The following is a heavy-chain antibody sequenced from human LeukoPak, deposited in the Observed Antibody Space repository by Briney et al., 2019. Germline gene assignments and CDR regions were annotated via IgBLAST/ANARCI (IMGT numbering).Heavy chain of an antibody. CDR1: GGSISSSSYY. Sequence: SETLSLTCTVSGGSISSSSYYWGWIRQPPGTGLEWIGSIYYSGSTYYNPSLKSRVTISVDTSKNQFSLKLSSVTAADTAVYYCARLSVIVGAALEYYYYYMDVWGQGTTVTVSS. J-gene: IGHJ6*03. CDR2: IYYSGST. V-gene: IGHV4-39*07. D-gene: IGHD1-26*01. CDR3: ARLSVIVGAALEYYYYYMDV.